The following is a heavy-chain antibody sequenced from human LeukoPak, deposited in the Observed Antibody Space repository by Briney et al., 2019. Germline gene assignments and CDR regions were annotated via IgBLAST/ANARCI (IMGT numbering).Heavy chain of an antibody. Sequence: PGGSLRLSCAVSGFTFSRSAMSWVRQAPGTGLEWVSGISGSGGSTYYADSVKGRFTISRDNSKATLSLQMDSLRGEDTAVYFCAKGGLGSAFDYWGQGTRVTVSS. CDR1: GFTFSRSA. J-gene: IGHJ4*02. CDR3: AKGGLGSAFDY. CDR2: ISGSGGST. V-gene: IGHV3-23*01. D-gene: IGHD3/OR15-3a*01.